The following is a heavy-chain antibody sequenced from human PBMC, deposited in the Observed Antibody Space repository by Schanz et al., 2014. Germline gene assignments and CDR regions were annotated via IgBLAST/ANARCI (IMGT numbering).Heavy chain of an antibody. CDR1: GFGFSSYS. D-gene: IGHD3-9*01. CDR3: AKAADWPVTQFDP. Sequence: EVHLVESGGGLVQPGGSLRLSCAASGFGFSSYSMNWVRQAPGKGLEWVANIKEDGSVKDYVDSVKGRFTISSDSSKNTLYRQMSSLRAADAAVDYYAKAADWPVTQFDPWGQGTLVTVSS. J-gene: IGHJ5*02. V-gene: IGHV3-7*05. CDR2: IKEDGSVK.